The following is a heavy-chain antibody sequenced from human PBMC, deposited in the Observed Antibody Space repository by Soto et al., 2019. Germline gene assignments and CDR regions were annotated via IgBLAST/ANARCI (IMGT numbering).Heavy chain of an antibody. D-gene: IGHD3-9*01. CDR2: IYYSGST. CDR1: GGSISSSSYY. J-gene: IGHJ6*02. CDR3: ARQYYDILTGYYPVSYYYGMDV. V-gene: IGHV4-39*01. Sequence: SETLSLTCTVSGGSISSSSYYWGWIRQPPGKGLEWIGSIYYSGSTYYNPSLKSRVTISVDTSKNQFSLKLSFVTAADTAVYYCARQYYDILTGYYPVSYYYGMDVWGQGTTVT.